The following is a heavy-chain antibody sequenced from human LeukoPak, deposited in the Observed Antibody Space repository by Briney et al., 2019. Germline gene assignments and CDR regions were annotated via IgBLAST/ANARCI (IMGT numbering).Heavy chain of an antibody. V-gene: IGHV3-21*01. CDR1: GFTFSSYS. CDR2: ISRSSSYI. J-gene: IGHJ6*02. D-gene: IGHD2-15*01. CDR3: ARDEPASYSSGASCRTYAMDV. Sequence: PGGSLRLSCAASGFTFSSYSMNWVRQAPGKGLEWVSSISRSSSYIYYADSVKGRFTISRDNAKNSLSLQMNTLRPEDTAVCYCARDEPASYSSGASCRTYAMDVWGQGTTVTVSS.